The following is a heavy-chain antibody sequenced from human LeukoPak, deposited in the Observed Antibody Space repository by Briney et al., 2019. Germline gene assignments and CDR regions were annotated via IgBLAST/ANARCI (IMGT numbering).Heavy chain of an antibody. CDR1: RLTFSSYV. D-gene: IGHD4-23*01. CDR2: ISGSGGST. V-gene: IGHV3-23*01. J-gene: IGHJ3*02. Sequence: PGESLRLSCAVSRLTFSSYVMSWVRQVQGKGLEWVSGISGSGGSTYYADSVKGRFTISRDNSKNTLYLQMNSLRAEDTAVYYCAAPTTVVTRTDAFDIWGQGTMVTVSS. CDR3: AAPTTVVTRTDAFDI.